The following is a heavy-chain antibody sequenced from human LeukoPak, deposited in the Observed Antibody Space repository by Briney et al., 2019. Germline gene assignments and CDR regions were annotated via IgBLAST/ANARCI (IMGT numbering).Heavy chain of an antibody. CDR2: IKQDGSEK. D-gene: IGHD2-2*02. CDR1: GFTFSSYW. Sequence: GGSLRLSCAASGFTFSSYWMSWVRQAPGKGLEWVANIKQDGSEKYYVDSVKGRFTISRENAKNSLYLQMNSLRAEDTAVYYCARDKRIVVVPAAIPDNWFDPWGQGTLVTVSS. V-gene: IGHV3-7*01. J-gene: IGHJ5*02. CDR3: ARDKRIVVVPAAIPDNWFDP.